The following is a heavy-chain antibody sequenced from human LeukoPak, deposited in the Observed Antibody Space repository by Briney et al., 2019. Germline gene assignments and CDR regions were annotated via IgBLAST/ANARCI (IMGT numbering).Heavy chain of an antibody. D-gene: IGHD1-1*01. CDR1: GFTFSSYA. J-gene: IGHJ5*02. V-gene: IGHV3-21*01. CDR3: ARVAVQLERRRGWFDP. CDR2: ISSSGFI. Sequence: GGSLRLSCAASGFTFSSYAMTWVRQAPGKGLEWVSLISSSGFIEYADSVKGRFTISRDNAKNSLYLQMTSLRAEDTAMYYCARVAVQLERRRGWFDPWGQGTLVTVPS.